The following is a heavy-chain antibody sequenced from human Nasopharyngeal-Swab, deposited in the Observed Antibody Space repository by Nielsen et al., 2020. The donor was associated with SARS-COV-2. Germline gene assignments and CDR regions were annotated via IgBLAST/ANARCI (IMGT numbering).Heavy chain of an antibody. CDR2: IYRSGST. J-gene: IGHJ4*02. V-gene: IGHV4-38-2*01. Sequence: WIRQPPGKGLEWIASIYRSGSTYYNPSLRSRVTILVDTSKNQFSLKLYSVTAADTAIYYCARRSGYSYGYALDNWGPGTLVTVSS. CDR3: ARRSGYSYGYALDN. D-gene: IGHD5-18*01.